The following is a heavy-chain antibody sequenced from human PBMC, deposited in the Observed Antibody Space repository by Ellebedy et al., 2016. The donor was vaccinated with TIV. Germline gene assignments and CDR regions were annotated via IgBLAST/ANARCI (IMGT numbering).Heavy chain of an antibody. V-gene: IGHV3-33*08. J-gene: IGHJ4*02. CDR1: GFTFDHYG. CDR2: MWYDGSTK. D-gene: IGHD3-10*01. Sequence: PGGSLRLSCAASGFTFDHYGIHWVRQAPGTGLEWVAVMWYDGSTKYYADSVKGRFTISRDNSKNTLSLQLNSLRAEDTAVYYCARTAPMHRGPADYWGQGTLVTVAS. CDR3: ARTAPMHRGPADY.